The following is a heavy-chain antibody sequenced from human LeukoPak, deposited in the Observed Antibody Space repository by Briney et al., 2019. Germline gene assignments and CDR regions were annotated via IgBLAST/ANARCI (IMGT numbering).Heavy chain of an antibody. J-gene: IGHJ4*02. CDR3: ARDRRNYYGSGSYYPILD. V-gene: IGHV4-61*02. Sequence: TLSLTCTVSGGSISSGSYYWSWIRQPAGKGLEWIGRIYTSGGTNYNPSLKSRVTISVDTSKNQFSLKLSSVTAADTAVYYCARDRRNYYGSGSYYPILDWGQGTLVTVSS. CDR2: IYTSGGT. CDR1: GGSISSGSYY. D-gene: IGHD3-10*01.